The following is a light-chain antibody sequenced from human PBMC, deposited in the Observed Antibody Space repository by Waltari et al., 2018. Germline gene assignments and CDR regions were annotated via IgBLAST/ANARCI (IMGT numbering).Light chain of an antibody. Sequence: QSALTQPPSASGSPGQSVTISCTGTSSDVGSYNYVSWYQQYPGKAPKLMIYEVTKRPLGVPVRFSASKSGNTASLTVSGLQAEDEADYYCSSYAGNNNCVFGTGTKVTVL. CDR3: SSYAGNNNCV. CDR2: EVT. V-gene: IGLV2-8*01. CDR1: SSDVGSYNY. J-gene: IGLJ1*01.